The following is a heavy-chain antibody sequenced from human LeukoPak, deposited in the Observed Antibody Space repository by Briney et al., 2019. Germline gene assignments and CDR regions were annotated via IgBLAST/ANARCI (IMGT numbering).Heavy chain of an antibody. V-gene: IGHV1-69*01. CDR2: IIPIFGTA. CDR1: GGTFSSYA. D-gene: IGHD5-18*01. Sequence: SVKVSCKASGGTFSSYAISWVRQAPGQGLERMGGIIPIFGTANYAQKFQGRVTITADESTSTAYMELSSLRSEDTAVYYCARGVLGDQLGDTAMVTYFDYWGQGTLVTVSS. CDR3: ARGVLGDQLGDTAMVTYFDY. J-gene: IGHJ4*02.